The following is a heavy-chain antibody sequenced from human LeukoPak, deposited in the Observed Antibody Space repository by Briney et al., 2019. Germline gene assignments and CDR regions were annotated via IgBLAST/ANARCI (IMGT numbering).Heavy chain of an antibody. CDR2: ISGSGGSA. D-gene: IGHD4-11*01. Sequence: PGGSLRLSCAASGFTSSSYAMSWVRQAPGKGLEWVSAISGSGGSAYYADSVKGRFTISRDNSKNTLYLQMNSLRAEDTAVYYCASNSNYVSSTLDYWGQGTLVTVSS. CDR1: GFTSSSYA. CDR3: ASNSNYVSSTLDY. V-gene: IGHV3-23*01. J-gene: IGHJ4*02.